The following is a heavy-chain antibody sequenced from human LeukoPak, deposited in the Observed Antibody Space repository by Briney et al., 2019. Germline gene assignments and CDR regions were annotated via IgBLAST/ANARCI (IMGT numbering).Heavy chain of an antibody. D-gene: IGHD6-19*01. CDR3: ARDVATSGWATFY. CDR2: ITSSCNSI. CDR1: GFSFRSHG. V-gene: IGHV3-48*01. Sequence: PGGSLRLSCAASGFSFRSHGMNWVRQAPGKGLEWVSYITSSCNSINYADSVKGRFTISRDNAKNSLYLQMNSLRVEDTAVYYCARDVATSGWATFYWGPGTLVTVSS. J-gene: IGHJ4*02.